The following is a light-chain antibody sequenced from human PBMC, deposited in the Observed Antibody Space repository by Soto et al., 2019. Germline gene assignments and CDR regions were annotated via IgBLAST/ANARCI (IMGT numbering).Light chain of an antibody. Sequence: DIQLTQSPSFLSASVGDRVTISCRASQGISSYLAWYQQTPGKAPKLLIYASSILQSGVPSRFSGSGSGTEFTLTISSLQPEDFATYCCQQLNTFPDTFGQGTRLAI. J-gene: IGKJ5*01. CDR3: QQLNTFPDT. V-gene: IGKV1-9*01. CDR1: QGISSY. CDR2: ASS.